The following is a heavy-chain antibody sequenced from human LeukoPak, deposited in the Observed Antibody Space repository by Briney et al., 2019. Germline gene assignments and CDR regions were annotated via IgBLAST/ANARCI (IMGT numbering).Heavy chain of an antibody. CDR2: ISGGGSDT. CDR1: GFTFSNYA. CDR3: AKLKWELPQAYFDY. Sequence: GGSLRLSCAASGFTFSNYAMTWVRQAPGKGLEWVSSISGGGSDTYYAESVRGRFTISRDSSKNTLYLRMKRLRAEDTAIYYCAKLKWELPQAYFDYWGQGTLVTVSS. V-gene: IGHV3-23*01. D-gene: IGHD1-26*01. J-gene: IGHJ4*02.